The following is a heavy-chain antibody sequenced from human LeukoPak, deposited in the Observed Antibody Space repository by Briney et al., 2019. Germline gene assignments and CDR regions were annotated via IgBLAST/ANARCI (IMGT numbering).Heavy chain of an antibody. CDR2: INAGNGNT. V-gene: IGHV1-3*01. Sequence: GASVKVSCKASGYTFTSYAMQWVRQAPGQRLEWMGWINAGNGNTKYSQEFQGRVTITRDTSTSTAYMELRSLRSDDTAVYYCARRDATRGAFDIWGQGTMVTVSS. CDR1: GYTFTSYA. D-gene: IGHD1-26*01. CDR3: ARRDATRGAFDI. J-gene: IGHJ3*02.